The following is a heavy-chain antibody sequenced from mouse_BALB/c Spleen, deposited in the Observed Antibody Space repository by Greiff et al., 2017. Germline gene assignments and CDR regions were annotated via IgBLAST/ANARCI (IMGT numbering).Heavy chain of an antibody. J-gene: IGHJ4*01. Sequence: EVQLQQSGPGLVKPSQSLSLTCTVTGYSITSDYAWNWIRQFPGNKLEWMGYISYSGSTSYNPSLKSRISITRDTSKNQFFLQLNSVTTEDTATYYCAREGYGNYVRNAMDYWGQGTSVTVSS. CDR1: GYSITSDYA. V-gene: IGHV3-2*02. D-gene: IGHD2-10*02. CDR2: ISYSGST. CDR3: AREGYGNYVRNAMDY.